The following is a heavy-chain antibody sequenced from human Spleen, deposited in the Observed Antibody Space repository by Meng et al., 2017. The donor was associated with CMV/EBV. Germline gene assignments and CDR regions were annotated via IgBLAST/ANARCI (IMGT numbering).Heavy chain of an antibody. J-gene: IGHJ6*02. Sequence: GESLKISCATSGFSFSNYGMHWVRQAPGKGLEWVSFIQYDGNNKYYADSVKGRFTISRDNSKNTLYLQMDSLRAEDTAVYYCAKDHLTGDSNYYGMDVWGQGTTVTVS. V-gene: IGHV3-30*02. D-gene: IGHD3-9*01. CDR2: IQYDGNNK. CDR3: AKDHLTGDSNYYGMDV. CDR1: GFSFSNYG.